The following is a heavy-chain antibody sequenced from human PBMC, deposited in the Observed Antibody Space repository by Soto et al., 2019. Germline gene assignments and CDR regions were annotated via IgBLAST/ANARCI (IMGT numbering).Heavy chain of an antibody. CDR3: AKSRVFIGAIVTLLDS. Sequence: GGSLRLSCATSGFTSSSYAMVWVRQAAEKGLEWVASISNNGDTAYYADSVKGRFTISRGNSENTLYLQMNGLRADDTALYFCAKSRVFIGAIVTLLDSWGQGTQVTAPQ. D-gene: IGHD3-16*02. CDR1: GFTSSSYA. J-gene: IGHJ4*02. CDR2: ISNNGDTA. V-gene: IGHV3-23*01.